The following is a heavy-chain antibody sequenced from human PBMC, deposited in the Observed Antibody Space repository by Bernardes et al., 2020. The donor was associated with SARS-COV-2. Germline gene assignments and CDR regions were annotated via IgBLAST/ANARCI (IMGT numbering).Heavy chain of an antibody. J-gene: IGHJ6*02. V-gene: IGHV4-61*01. CDR2: IYYSGST. CDR1: GGSVSSGSYY. D-gene: IGHD1-1*01. CDR3: ASRSGIYYYYYGMDV. Sequence: SETLSLTCTVSGGSVSSGSYYWSWIRQPPGKGLEWIGYIYYSGSTNYNPSLKSRVTISVDTSKNQFSLKLSSVTAADTAVYYCASRSGIYYYYYGMDVWGQGTTVTVSS.